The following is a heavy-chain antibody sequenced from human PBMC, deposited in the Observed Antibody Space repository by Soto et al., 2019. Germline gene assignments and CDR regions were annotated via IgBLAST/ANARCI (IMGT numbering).Heavy chain of an antibody. J-gene: IGHJ4*02. D-gene: IGHD3-22*01. CDR1: GGTFSSYA. V-gene: IGHV1-69*13. Sequence: SVKVSCKASGGTFSSYAISWVRQAPGQGLEWMGGIIPIFGTANYAQKFQGRVTITADESTSTAYMELSSLRSEDTAVYYCARDTYYYDSSGYLSYFDEWGQGTLVTVSS. CDR2: IIPIFGTA. CDR3: ARDTYYYDSSGYLSYFDE.